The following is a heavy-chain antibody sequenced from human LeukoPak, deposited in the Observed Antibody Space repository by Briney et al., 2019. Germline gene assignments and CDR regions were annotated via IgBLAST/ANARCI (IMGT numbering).Heavy chain of an antibody. CDR1: GFTFDDYG. V-gene: IGHV3-20*04. D-gene: IGHD3-9*01. CDR3: AKRGVYYDILTGQFEY. Sequence: GGSLRLSCAASGFTFDDYGMSWVRQAPGKGLEWVSGINWNGGSTGYADSVKGRFTISRDNAKNSLYLQMNSLRAEDTAVYYCAKRGVYYDILTGQFEYWGQGTLVTVSS. J-gene: IGHJ4*02. CDR2: INWNGGST.